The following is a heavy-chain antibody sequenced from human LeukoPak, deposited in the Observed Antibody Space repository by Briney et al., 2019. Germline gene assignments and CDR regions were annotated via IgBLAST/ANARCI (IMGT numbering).Heavy chain of an antibody. Sequence: ASVKVSCKASGGTFSSYAISWVRQAPGQGIEWMGGIIPIFGTANYAQKFQGRVTITADESTSTAYMELSSLRSEDTAVYYCARPGPYDFWSGYYIPLDYWGQGTLVTVSS. V-gene: IGHV1-69*13. D-gene: IGHD3-3*01. CDR3: ARPGPYDFWSGYYIPLDY. CDR1: GGTFSSYA. J-gene: IGHJ4*02. CDR2: IIPIFGTA.